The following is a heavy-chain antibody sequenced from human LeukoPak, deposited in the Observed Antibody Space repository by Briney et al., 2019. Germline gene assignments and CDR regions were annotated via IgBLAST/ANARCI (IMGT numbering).Heavy chain of an antibody. Sequence: GGSLRLSCSASGFTFTSYAMSWVRQGPGKGLEWVSVISDSGGSTYYADSVKGRFTISRDNSKNTLYLQMNSLRAEDTAVYYCARADYYDSSGYFDYRYYFDYWGQGTLVTVSS. V-gene: IGHV3-23*01. CDR1: GFTFTSYA. CDR2: ISDSGGST. CDR3: ARADYYDSSGYFDYRYYFDY. J-gene: IGHJ4*02. D-gene: IGHD3-22*01.